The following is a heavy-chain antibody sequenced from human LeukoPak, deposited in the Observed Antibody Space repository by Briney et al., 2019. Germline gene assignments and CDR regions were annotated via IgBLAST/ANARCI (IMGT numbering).Heavy chain of an antibody. CDR3: ARFIPIAARPFYYYGMDV. Sequence: ASVKVSCKASGYTFTGYYMHWVRQAPGQGLEWMGRINPNSGGTNYAQKFQGRVTMTRDTSISTAYMELSRLRSDDTAVYYCARFIPIAARPFYYYGMDVWGQGTTVTVSS. CDR2: INPNSGGT. D-gene: IGHD6-6*01. J-gene: IGHJ6*02. CDR1: GYTFTGYY. V-gene: IGHV1-2*06.